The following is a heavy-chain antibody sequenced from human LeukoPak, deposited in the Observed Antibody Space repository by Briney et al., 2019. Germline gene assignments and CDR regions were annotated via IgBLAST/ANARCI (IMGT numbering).Heavy chain of an antibody. J-gene: IGHJ4*02. CDR2: INPSGGST. D-gene: IGHD2-8*02. CDR3: VIYLMQFTGLAY. Sequence: ASVKVSCKASGDTFTTYHMHWVRQAPGQGLEWMGKINPSGGSTTYAQQFQGRVSMTRDLSMSTFYMELSSLRSEDTAVYYCVIYLMQFTGLAYWGQGTLVTVSS. CDR1: GDTFTTYH. V-gene: IGHV1-46*01.